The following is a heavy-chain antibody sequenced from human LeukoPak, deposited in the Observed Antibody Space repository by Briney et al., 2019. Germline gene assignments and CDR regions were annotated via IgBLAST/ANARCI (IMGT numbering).Heavy chain of an antibody. CDR2: IRYDGSNK. V-gene: IGHV3-30*02. J-gene: IGHJ4*02. CDR3: AKGWIQLWPFDY. D-gene: IGHD5-18*01. CDR1: GFTFSSYG. Sequence: GGSLRLSCAASGFTFSSYGMHWVRQAPGKGLEWVAFIRYDGSNKYYADSVKGRFTISRDNSKNTLYLQMNSLRAEDTAVYYCAKGWIQLWPFDYWGKGTLVTVSS.